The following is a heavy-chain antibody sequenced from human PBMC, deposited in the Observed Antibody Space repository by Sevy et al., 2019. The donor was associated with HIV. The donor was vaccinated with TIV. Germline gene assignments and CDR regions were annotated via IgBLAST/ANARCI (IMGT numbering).Heavy chain of an antibody. CDR1: GGTFSSYA. CDR2: IIPIFGTA. D-gene: IGHD2-15*01. J-gene: IGHJ6*02. Sequence: ASVKVSCKASGGTFSSYAISWVRQAPGQGLEWMGGIIPIFGTANYAQKFQGRVTITADESMSTAYMELSSLRSEDTAVYYCARGGGNPRYYYGMDVWGQGTTVTVSS. CDR3: ARGGGNPRYYYGMDV. V-gene: IGHV1-69*13.